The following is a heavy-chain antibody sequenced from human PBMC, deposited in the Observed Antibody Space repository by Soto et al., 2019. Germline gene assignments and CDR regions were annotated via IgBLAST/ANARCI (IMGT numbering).Heavy chain of an antibody. D-gene: IGHD6-13*01. CDR2: IYPGDSDT. J-gene: IGHJ6*02. CDR3: ARHVGDSSSWYYYYYGMDV. CDR1: GYSLTSYW. Sequence: GESLKISCKGSGYSLTSYWIGWVRQMPGKGLEWMGIIYPGDSDTRYSPSFQGQVTISADKSISTAYLQWSSLKASDTAMYYCARHVGDSSSWYYYYYGMDVWGQGTTVTVSS. V-gene: IGHV5-51*01.